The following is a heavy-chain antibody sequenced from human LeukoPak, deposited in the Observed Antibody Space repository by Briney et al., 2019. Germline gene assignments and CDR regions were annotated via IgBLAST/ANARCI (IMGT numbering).Heavy chain of an antibody. D-gene: IGHD4-17*01. CDR1: GGSISSYY. CDR2: IYYSGST. Sequence: SETLSLTCTVSGGSISSYYWSWIRQPPGKGLEWIGYIYYSGSTNYNPSLKSRVTISVDTSKNQFSPKLSSVTAADTAVYYCARDGPMTTDAFDIWGQGTMVTVSS. J-gene: IGHJ3*02. CDR3: ARDGPMTTDAFDI. V-gene: IGHV4-59*01.